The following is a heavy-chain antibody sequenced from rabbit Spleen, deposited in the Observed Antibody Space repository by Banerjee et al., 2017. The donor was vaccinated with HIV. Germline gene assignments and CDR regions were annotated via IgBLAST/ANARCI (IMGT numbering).Heavy chain of an antibody. D-gene: IGHD8-1*01. CDR1: GFDLTTYYM. CDR3: ARDPGTSFSTYGMDL. CDR2: IYGDKGRP. V-gene: IGHV1S45*01. J-gene: IGHJ6*01. Sequence: QEQLVESGGGLVQPGGSLTLSCKASGFDLTTYYMNWVRQAPGKGLEWIGSIYGDKGRPYYASWAKGRFTCSKTSSTTVTLQMTSLTAADTATYFCARDPGTSFSTYGMDLWGQGTLVTVS.